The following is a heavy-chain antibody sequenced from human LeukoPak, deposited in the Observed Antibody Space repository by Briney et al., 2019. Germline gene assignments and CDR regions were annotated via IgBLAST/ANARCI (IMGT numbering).Heavy chain of an antibody. V-gene: IGHV3-15*01. D-gene: IGHD3-10*01. CDR3: TTLTMVRGVIKGNWFDP. J-gene: IGHJ5*02. CDR1: GFTSSNAW. Sequence: GGSLRLSCAASGFTSSNAWMSWVRQAPGKGLEWVGRIKSKTDGGTTDYAAPVKGRFTISRDDSKNTLYLQMNSLKTEDTAVYYCTTLTMVRGVIKGNWFDPWGQGTLVTVSS. CDR2: IKSKTDGGTT.